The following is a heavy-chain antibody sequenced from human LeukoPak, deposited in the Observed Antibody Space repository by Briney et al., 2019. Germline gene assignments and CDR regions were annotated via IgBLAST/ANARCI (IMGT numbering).Heavy chain of an antibody. V-gene: IGHV4-30-4*02. J-gene: IGHJ3*02. CDR1: GGSISSGDYY. D-gene: IGHD3-22*01. CDR2: IYYSGST. Sequence: SETLSLTCTVSGGSISSGDYYWSWIRQPPGKGLEWIGYIYYSGSTYYNPSLKSRVTISVDTSKNQFSLKLSSVTAADTAVYYCARDCLYDSSGYDAFDIWGQGTMVTVSS. CDR3: ARDCLYDSSGYDAFDI.